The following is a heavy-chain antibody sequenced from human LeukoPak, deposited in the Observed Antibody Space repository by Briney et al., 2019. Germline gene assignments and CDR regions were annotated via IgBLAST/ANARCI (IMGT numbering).Heavy chain of an antibody. Sequence: QPGGSLRLSCEASGFTFSSYAMSWLRQAPDRGVEWVWAITGEDQTINNADSVKGRFTISRDNPKNTLYLQTNSLRAEGTAVYHCAKDSGSSGWYFDSWGQGTLVTVSS. CDR3: AKDSGSSGWYFDS. CDR2: ITGEDQTI. V-gene: IGHV3-23*01. J-gene: IGHJ4*02. D-gene: IGHD6-19*01. CDR1: GFTFSSYA.